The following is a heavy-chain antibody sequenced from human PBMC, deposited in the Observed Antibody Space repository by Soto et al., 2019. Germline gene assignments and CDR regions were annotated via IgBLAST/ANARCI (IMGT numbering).Heavy chain of an antibody. CDR1: GFTFSSYS. D-gene: IGHD2-15*01. CDR2: IWYDGSNK. Sequence: GGSLRLSCAASGFTFSSYSMNWVRQAPGKGLEWVSYIWYDGSNKYYADSVKGRFTISRDNSKNTLYLQMNSLRAEDTAVYYCARAGPHCSGGSCYSSDYYYYGMDVWGQGTTVTVSS. J-gene: IGHJ6*02. V-gene: IGHV3-33*08. CDR3: ARAGPHCSGGSCYSSDYYYYGMDV.